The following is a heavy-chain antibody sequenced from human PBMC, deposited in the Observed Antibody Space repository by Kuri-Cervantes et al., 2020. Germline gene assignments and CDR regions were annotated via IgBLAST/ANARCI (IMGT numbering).Heavy chain of an antibody. CDR3: ARSGYSYGYANPSDRYYYYMDV. Sequence: ASVKVSCKASGYTFTSYDINWVRQATGQGLEWMGWMNPKSGNTGYAQKFQGRVTMTRSTSISTAYMELSSLRSEDTAVYFCARSGYSYGYANPSDRYYYYMDVWGKGTTVTVSS. J-gene: IGHJ6*03. V-gene: IGHV1-8*02. CDR2: MNPKSGNT. D-gene: IGHD5-18*01. CDR1: GYTFTSYD.